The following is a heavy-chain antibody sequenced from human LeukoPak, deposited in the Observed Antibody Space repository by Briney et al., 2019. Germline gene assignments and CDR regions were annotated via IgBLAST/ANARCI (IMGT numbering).Heavy chain of an antibody. V-gene: IGHV3-21*01. CDR2: ISSSSSYI. Sequence: PGGSLRLSCAASGFTFSSYSMNWVRQAPGKGLEWVSSISSSSSYIYYADSVKGRFTISRDNAKNSLYLQMNSLRAEDTAAYYCARDVSGGSCYDYWGQGTLVTVSS. D-gene: IGHD2-15*01. J-gene: IGHJ4*02. CDR3: ARDVSGGSCYDY. CDR1: GFTFSSYS.